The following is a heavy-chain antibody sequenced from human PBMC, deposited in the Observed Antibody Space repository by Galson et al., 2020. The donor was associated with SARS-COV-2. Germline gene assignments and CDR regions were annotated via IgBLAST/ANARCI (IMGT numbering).Heavy chain of an antibody. Sequence: ASETLSLTCTVSGGSISSSSYYWGWIRQPPGKGLEWIGSIYYSGSTYYNPSLKSRVTISVDTSKNQFSLKLSSVTAADTAVYYCARQGCGGDCYPGYYYYYYGMDVWGQGTTVTVSS. CDR3: ARQGCGGDCYPGYYYYYYGMDV. CDR2: IYYSGST. J-gene: IGHJ6*02. D-gene: IGHD2-21*02. V-gene: IGHV4-39*01. CDR1: GGSISSSSYY.